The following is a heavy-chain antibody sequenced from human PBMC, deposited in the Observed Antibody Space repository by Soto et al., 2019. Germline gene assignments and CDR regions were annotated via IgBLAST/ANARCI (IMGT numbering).Heavy chain of an antibody. CDR2: ISGYNGNT. D-gene: IGHD6-25*01. J-gene: IGHJ6*02. CDR1: GYTFTSYG. Sequence: GASVKVSCKASGYTFTSYGISWVRQAPGQGLEWMGWISGYNGNTKYAQKFQGRVTMTTDTSTSTAYMELRSLRSDDRAVYYCGREGALSGYGTEYYHYYGIDVWGQGTTVTVSS. V-gene: IGHV1-18*04. CDR3: GREGALSGYGTEYYHYYGIDV.